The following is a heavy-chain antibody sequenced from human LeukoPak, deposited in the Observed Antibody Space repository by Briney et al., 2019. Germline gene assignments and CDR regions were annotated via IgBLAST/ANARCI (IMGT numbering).Heavy chain of an antibody. J-gene: IGHJ5*02. CDR3: ARVRGPTRS. V-gene: IGHV4-34*01. Sequence: PSETLSLICAVYGGSFSGYYWIWIRQSPGKGLEWIGEINHRGSTNYNPSLKRRGTISVETAKNQFSLKLSSGAAADTAVYYCARVRGPTRSWGQGTLVTVSS. CDR2: INHRGST. CDR1: GGSFSGYY. D-gene: IGHD2-15*01.